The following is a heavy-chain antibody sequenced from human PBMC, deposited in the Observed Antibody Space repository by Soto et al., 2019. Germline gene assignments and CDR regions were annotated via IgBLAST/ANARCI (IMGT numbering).Heavy chain of an antibody. V-gene: IGHV1-3*01. CDR2: INAGNGNT. CDR3: ARGGTTLLLDV. J-gene: IGHJ6*02. D-gene: IGHD3-16*01. Sequence: SVKVSCKASGYTFTGYAIHWVRQAPGQRLEWMGWINAGNGNTKYSQRFQGRVTITRDTSATTAYMELSSLRSEDTAVYYCARGGTTLLLDVWGQATTATVSS. CDR1: GYTFTGYA.